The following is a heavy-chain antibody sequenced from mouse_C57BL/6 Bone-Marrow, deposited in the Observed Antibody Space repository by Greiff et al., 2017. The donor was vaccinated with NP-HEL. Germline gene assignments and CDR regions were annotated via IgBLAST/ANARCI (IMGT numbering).Heavy chain of an antibody. D-gene: IGHD2-2*01. J-gene: IGHJ4*01. CDR2: IHPSDSDT. Sequence: QVHVKQPGAELVKPGASVKVSCKASGYTFTSYWMHWVKQRPGQGLEWIGRIHPSDSDTNYNQKFKGKATLTVDKSSSTAYMQLSSLTSEDSAVYYCANSFMVTRYYYAMDYWGQGTSVTVSS. CDR3: ANSFMVTRYYYAMDY. V-gene: IGHV1-74*01. CDR1: GYTFTSYW.